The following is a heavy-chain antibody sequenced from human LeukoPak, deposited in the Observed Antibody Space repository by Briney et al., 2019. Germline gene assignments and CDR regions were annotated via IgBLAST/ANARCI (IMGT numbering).Heavy chain of an antibody. J-gene: IGHJ4*02. D-gene: IGHD6-19*01. CDR3: ARQGYSSGK. CDR1: GFTFSNYW. Sequence: GGSLRLSCAASGFTFSNYWMNWVRQAPGKGLEWVASIQPDGSEKYYVDSVKGRFTISRDNAKNSLYLQMNSLRAEDTAVYYCARQGYSSGKWGQGTLVTVSA. CDR2: IQPDGSEK. V-gene: IGHV3-7*01.